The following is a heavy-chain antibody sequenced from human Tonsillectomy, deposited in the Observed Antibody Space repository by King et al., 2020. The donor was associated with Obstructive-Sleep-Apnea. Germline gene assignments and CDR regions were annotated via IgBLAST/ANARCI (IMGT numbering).Heavy chain of an antibody. J-gene: IGHJ4*02. V-gene: IGHV3-30*02. CDR2: IRYDGSNK. Sequence: VQLVESGGGVVQPGGSLRLSCAASGFTFSSYGMHWVRQAPGKGLEWVAFIRYDGSNKYYADSVKGRFTISRDNSKNTLYLQMNSLRAEDTAVYYCAEDFFSGSHGGGYSGYDSSACDYWGQGTLVTVSS. CDR1: GFTFSSYG. D-gene: IGHD5-12*01. CDR3: AEDFFSGSHGGGYSGYDSSACDY.